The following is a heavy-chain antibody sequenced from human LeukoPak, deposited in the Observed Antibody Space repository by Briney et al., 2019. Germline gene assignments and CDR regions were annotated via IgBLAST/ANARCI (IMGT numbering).Heavy chain of an antibody. J-gene: IGHJ4*02. CDR2: ISYDGSNK. D-gene: IGHD4-11*01. CDR1: GFTLCRLG. Sequence: PGGSLRLFCSAFGFTLCRLGVQLSGQAPGKGLEWVAVISYDGSNKYYADSVKGRFTISRDNSKNTLYLQENSLRAEDTAVYYCEKDGYMATVKGLDYWGQGTLVTVSS. CDR3: EKDGYMATVKGLDY. V-gene: IGHV3-30*18.